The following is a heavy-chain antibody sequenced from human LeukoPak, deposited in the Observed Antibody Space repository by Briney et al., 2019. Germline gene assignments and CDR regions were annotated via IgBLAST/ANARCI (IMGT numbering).Heavy chain of an antibody. CDR2: ISSSNSTI. CDR3: ARASTITVRPGGYYHYYMDV. Sequence: GGPLRLSCAASGFTFRYYSMNWLRQAPGKAGEGVSYISSSNSTIYYTDSVKGRFTITRENAKNSQFLQMNSLRDEDTAVYYCARASTITVRPGGYYHYYMDVWGKGTTVTVSS. V-gene: IGHV3-48*02. CDR1: GFTFRYYS. J-gene: IGHJ6*03. D-gene: IGHD6-6*01.